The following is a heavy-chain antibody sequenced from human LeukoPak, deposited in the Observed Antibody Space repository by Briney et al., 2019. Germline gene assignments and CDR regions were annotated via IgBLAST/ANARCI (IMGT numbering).Heavy chain of an antibody. CDR1: GASISSDY. J-gene: IGHJ4*02. D-gene: IGHD1/OR15-1a*01. Sequence: SETLSLTCNVSGASISSDYWSWIRQSPGKGLEWIGYIHDSGSTNYSPSLKSRVTMSVDTSKTQFSLRLTSVTPADTAVYYCARYNWNIPFYFDYWGLGTLVTVSS. V-gene: IGHV4-59*01. CDR2: IHDSGST. CDR3: ARYNWNIPFYFDY.